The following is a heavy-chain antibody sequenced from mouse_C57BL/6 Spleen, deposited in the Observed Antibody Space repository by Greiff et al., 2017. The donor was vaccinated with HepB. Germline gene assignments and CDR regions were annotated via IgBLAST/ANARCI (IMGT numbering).Heavy chain of an antibody. J-gene: IGHJ2*01. CDR1: GYTFTSYW. D-gene: IGHD2-4*01. Sequence: QVQLKQPGAELVKPGASVKLSCKASGYTFTSYWMQWVKQRPGQGLEWIGEIDPSDSYTNYNQKFKGKATLTVDTSSSTAYMQLSSLTSEDSAVYYCAQTDYDYDYWGQGTTLTVSS. CDR3: AQTDYDYDY. CDR2: IDPSDSYT. V-gene: IGHV1-50*01.